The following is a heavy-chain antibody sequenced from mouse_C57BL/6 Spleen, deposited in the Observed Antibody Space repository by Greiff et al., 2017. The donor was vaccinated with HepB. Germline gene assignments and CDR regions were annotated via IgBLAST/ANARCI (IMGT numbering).Heavy chain of an antibody. Sequence: QVQLQQPGAELVKPGASVKLSCKASGYTFTSYWMHWVKQRPGQGLEWIGMIHPNSGSTNYNEKFKSKATLTVDKSSSTAYMQLSSLTSEDSAVYYCASSDYVLSWFAYWGQGTLVTVSA. CDR2: IHPNSGST. CDR1: GYTFTSYW. V-gene: IGHV1-64*01. D-gene: IGHD2-4*01. CDR3: ASSDYVLSWFAY. J-gene: IGHJ3*01.